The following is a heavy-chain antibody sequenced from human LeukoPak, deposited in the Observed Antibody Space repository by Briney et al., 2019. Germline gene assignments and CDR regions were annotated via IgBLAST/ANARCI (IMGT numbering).Heavy chain of an antibody. Sequence: GGSLRLSCAASGFSFSGHWMHWARQLPGKGLVWVSRISPTGSTTRYADSVKGRFTVSRDNAKNTLYLQVNNLRAEDTAVYYCARGPSSNWSGLDFWGQGNLLTVSS. CDR3: ARGPSSNWSGLDF. CDR1: GFSFSGHW. D-gene: IGHD6-13*01. J-gene: IGHJ4*02. CDR2: ISPTGSTT. V-gene: IGHV3-74*01.